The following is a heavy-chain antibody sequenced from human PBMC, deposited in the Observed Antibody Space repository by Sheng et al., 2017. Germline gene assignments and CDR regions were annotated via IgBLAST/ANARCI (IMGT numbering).Heavy chain of an antibody. V-gene: IGHV4-61*02. CDR1: GGSISSGSYY. Sequence: QVQLQESGPGLVKPSQTLSLTCTVSGGSISSGSYYWSWIRQPAGKGLEWIGRIYISGSTDYSPSLKSRVTISVETSKNQFSLKLSSVTAADTAVYYCARDSSYYGSGEVWGQGTTVTVSS. D-gene: IGHD3-10*01. CDR3: ARDSSYYGSGEV. J-gene: IGHJ6*02. CDR2: IYISGST.